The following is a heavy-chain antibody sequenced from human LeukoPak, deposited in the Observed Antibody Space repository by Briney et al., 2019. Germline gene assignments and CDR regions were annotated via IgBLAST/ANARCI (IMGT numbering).Heavy chain of an antibody. D-gene: IGHD1-14*01. CDR1: GFTFDDYT. CDR2: ITWDSETT. J-gene: IGHJ4*01. CDR3: AKDRATGFNYFDS. V-gene: IGHV3-43*01. Sequence: GGSLRLSCAASGFTFDDYTMHWVRQTPGKGLEWVSLITWDSETTFYADSVKGRFTISRDNSKYSLFLQMNSLRIEDTALYFCAKDRATGFNYFDSWGRGTLVTVSS.